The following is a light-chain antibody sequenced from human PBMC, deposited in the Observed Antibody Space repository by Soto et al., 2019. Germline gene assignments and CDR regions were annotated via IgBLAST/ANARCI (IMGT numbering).Light chain of an antibody. J-gene: IGLJ2*01. V-gene: IGLV2-8*01. CDR2: EVS. Sequence: QSALTQPPSASGSPGQSVTISCTGTSSDVGGYNYVSWYQQHPGKAPKLMISEVSKRPSGVPDRFSGSKSGNTASLTVSGLQAEDEADYYSRSFAGNHNLVFSGGTKLTVL. CDR3: RSFAGNHNLV. CDR1: SSDVGGYNY.